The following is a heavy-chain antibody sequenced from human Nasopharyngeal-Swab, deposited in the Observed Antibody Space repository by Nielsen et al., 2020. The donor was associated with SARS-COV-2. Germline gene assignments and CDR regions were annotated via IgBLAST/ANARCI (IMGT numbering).Heavy chain of an antibody. Sequence: ASVQVSCNASGYTFTGYYMHWVRHAPAHGLEWMGRIIPNSGGTNYAQKFQGRVTMTRDTSISTAYMERSRLRSDDTAVYYCAREDSGSWYSLLNWFDPWGQGTLVTVAS. CDR3: AREDSGSWYSLLNWFDP. J-gene: IGHJ5*02. CDR1: GYTFTGYY. V-gene: IGHV1-2*06. CDR2: IIPNSGGT. D-gene: IGHD6-13*01.